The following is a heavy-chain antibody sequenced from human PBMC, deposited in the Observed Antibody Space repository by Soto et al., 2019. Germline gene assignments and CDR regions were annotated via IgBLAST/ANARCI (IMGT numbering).Heavy chain of an antibody. CDR2: IYYSGRA. CDR1: GGSISSGGYY. D-gene: IGHD2-15*01. CDR3: TNFCRRPAATYSGYCFDV. V-gene: IGHV4-31*03. J-gene: IGHJ4*02. Sequence: QVQLQESGPGLVKPSQTLSLTCTVSGGSISSGGYYWTWIRQHPGKGLEWMGYIYYSGRAYYNPEHTRRVTISVDTSKNNSTMTLILVTAGHTAVYSGTNFCRRPAATYSGYCFDVWGQGTMVTVSS.